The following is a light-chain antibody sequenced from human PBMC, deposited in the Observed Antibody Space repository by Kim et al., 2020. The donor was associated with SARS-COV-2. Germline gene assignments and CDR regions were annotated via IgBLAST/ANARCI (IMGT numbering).Light chain of an antibody. CDR2: ATS. J-gene: IGKJ2*01. V-gene: IGKV3-15*01. Sequence: EIVMTQSPATLSVSPGERATLSCRASQSVGSNLAWYQQLPGQAPRLLMYATSTRATGIPARLSGSGSATEFTLTVSSLQSEDFAVYYCQQYNNWPYTFGQGTKLEI. CDR1: QSVGSN. CDR3: QQYNNWPYT.